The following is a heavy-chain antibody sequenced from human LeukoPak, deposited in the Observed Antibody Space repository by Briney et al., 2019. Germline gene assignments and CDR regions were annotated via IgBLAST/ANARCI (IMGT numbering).Heavy chain of an antibody. J-gene: IGHJ6*03. CDR2: INHSGST. V-gene: IGHV4-34*01. CDR1: GGSFSGYY. D-gene: IGHD6-19*01. Sequence: PSETLSLTCAVYGGSFSGYYWSWIRQPPGKGLEWIGEINHSGSTNYNPSLKSRVTISVDTSKNQFSLKLSSVTAADTAVYYCARDSAWISGWDYYYYMDVWGKGTTVTISS. CDR3: ARDSAWISGWDYYYYMDV.